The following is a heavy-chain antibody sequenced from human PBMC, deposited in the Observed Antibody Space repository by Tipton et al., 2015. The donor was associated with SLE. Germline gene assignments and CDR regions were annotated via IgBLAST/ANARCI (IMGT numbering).Heavy chain of an antibody. D-gene: IGHD3-10*01. J-gene: IGHJ6*03. CDR1: GDSINSYY. Sequence: TLSLTCIVSGDSINSYYWSWIRQPPGKGLEWIGDASYSGRPNFNPSLKSRVTVSVDTSKNQISLRLSSVTAADSAVYYCARADGSYFYYFMDVWGKGTTVTVSS. V-gene: IGHV4-59*01. CDR3: ARADGSYFYYFMDV. CDR2: ASYSGRP.